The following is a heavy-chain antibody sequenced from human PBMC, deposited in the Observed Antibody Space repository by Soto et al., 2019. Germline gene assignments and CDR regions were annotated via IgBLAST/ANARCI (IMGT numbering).Heavy chain of an antibody. V-gene: IGHV2-5*02. CDR3: VHRRASGKDD. CDR1: GFSLSTSGVG. CDR2: TYWDDDK. J-gene: IGHJ4*02. Sequence: QITLKESGPTLVKPKQTLTLTCTFSGFSLSTSGVGVGWIRQPPGKALEWLAFTYWDDDKRHSPSLKSRLTITKGTSKNQVGLTMTNMDPVDTATYCCVHRRASGKDDWGQGTLVTVSS.